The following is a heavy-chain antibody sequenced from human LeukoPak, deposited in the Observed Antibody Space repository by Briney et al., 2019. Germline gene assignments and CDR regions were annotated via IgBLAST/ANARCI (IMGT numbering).Heavy chain of an antibody. CDR3: ASTDYGDFDY. CDR2: ISSSGSTI. Sequence: GGSLRLSCAASGFTLSSYEMNWVSQAPGKGLEWVSYISSSGSTIYYADSVKGRFTISRDNAKNSLYLQMNSLRAEDTAVYYCASTDYGDFDYWGQGTLVTVSS. CDR1: GFTLSSYE. V-gene: IGHV3-48*03. D-gene: IGHD4-17*01. J-gene: IGHJ4*02.